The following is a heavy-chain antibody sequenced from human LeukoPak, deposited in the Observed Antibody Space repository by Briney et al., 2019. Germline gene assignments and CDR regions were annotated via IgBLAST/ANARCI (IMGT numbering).Heavy chain of an antibody. CDR2: ISGSGGST. D-gene: IGHD6-13*01. J-gene: IGHJ4*02. V-gene: IGHV3-23*01. CDR1: GFTFSSYA. CDR3: AKGVVGQLGERVFDY. Sequence: TGGSLRLSCAASGFTFSSYAMSWVRQAPGKGLEWVSAISGSGGSTYYADSVKGRFTISRDNSKNTLYLQMNSLRAEDTAVYYCAKGVVGQLGERVFDYWGQGTLVTVSS.